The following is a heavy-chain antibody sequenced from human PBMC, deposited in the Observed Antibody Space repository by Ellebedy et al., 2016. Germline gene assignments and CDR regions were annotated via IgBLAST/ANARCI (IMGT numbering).Heavy chain of an antibody. CDR1: GGTFSSYA. J-gene: IGHJ4*02. CDR3: ASELGYCSSTSCHGRAFDY. D-gene: IGHD2-2*01. Sequence: SVKVSXXASGGTFSSYAISWVRQAPGQGLEWMGGIIPIFGTANYAQKFQGRVTITANESTSTAYMELSSLRSEDTAVYYCASELGYCSSTSCHGRAFDYWGQGTLVTVSS. V-gene: IGHV1-69*13. CDR2: IIPIFGTA.